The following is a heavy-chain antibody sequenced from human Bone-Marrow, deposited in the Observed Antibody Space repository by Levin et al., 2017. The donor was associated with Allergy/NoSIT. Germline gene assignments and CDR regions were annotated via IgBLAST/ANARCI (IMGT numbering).Heavy chain of an antibody. CDR3: ASTPLWRHLGELSTYFDY. J-gene: IGHJ4*02. D-gene: IGHD3-16*02. V-gene: IGHV1-69*06. CDR2: IIPIFGTA. Sequence: KISCKASGGTFSSYAISWVRQAPGQGLEWMGGIIPIFGTANYAQKFQGRVTITADKSTSTAYMELSSLRSEDTAVYYCASTPLWRHLGELSTYFDYWGQGTLVTVSS. CDR1: GGTFSSYA.